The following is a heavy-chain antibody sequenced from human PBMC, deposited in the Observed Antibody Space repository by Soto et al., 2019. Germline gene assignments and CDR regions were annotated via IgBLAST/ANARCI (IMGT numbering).Heavy chain of an antibody. CDR1: GFTFRDYA. CDR3: GKERRGSGWSVCNF. V-gene: IGHV3-23*01. Sequence: GGSLRLSCAASGFTFRDYAMNWVRQAPGKGLEWVADISGNGNSARHADSVKGRFTISRDNSQNTLYLHMNSLRVDDTAIYYCGKERRGSGWSVCNFWGQGTLVTVSS. D-gene: IGHD6-19*01. J-gene: IGHJ4*02. CDR2: ISGNGNSA.